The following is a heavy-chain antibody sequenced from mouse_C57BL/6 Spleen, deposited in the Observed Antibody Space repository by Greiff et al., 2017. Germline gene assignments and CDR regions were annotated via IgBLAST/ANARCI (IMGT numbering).Heavy chain of an antibody. CDR3: ARRHYGSSYWYFEV. J-gene: IGHJ1*03. CDR2: LSGGGGNT. CDR1: GFTFSSYT. V-gene: IGHV5-9*01. D-gene: IGHD1-1*01. Sequence: EVQLVESGGGLVKPGGSLKLSCAASGFTFSSYTMSWVRQTPEKRLEWVATLSGGGGNTYYPDSVKGRFTISRDNAKNTLYLQMSSLRSEDTALYYCARRHYGSSYWYFEVWGTGTTVTVSS.